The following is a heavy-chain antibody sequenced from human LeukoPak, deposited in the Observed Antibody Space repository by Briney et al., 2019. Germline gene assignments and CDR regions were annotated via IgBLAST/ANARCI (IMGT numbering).Heavy chain of an antibody. V-gene: IGHV3-73*01. Sequence: GGSLRLSCAASGFTFSGSAMHWVRQASGKGLEWVGRIRSKANSYATAYAASVKGRFTISRDDSKNTAYLQMNSLRAEDTAVYYCAKSPTIFGEVPYYFDYWGQGTLVTVSS. J-gene: IGHJ4*02. CDR3: AKSPTIFGEVPYYFDY. D-gene: IGHD3-3*01. CDR2: IRSKANSYAT. CDR1: GFTFSGSA.